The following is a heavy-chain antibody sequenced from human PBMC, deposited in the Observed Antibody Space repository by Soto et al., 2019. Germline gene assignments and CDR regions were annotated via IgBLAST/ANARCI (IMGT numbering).Heavy chain of an antibody. V-gene: IGHV1-3*01. Sequence: ASVKVSCKASGYTFTSYAIHWVRQAPGQRLEWMGWINAGNGNTKYSQKFQGRVTITRDTSASTAYMELSSLRSEDTAVYYCARRGPSPSVPAATYYYYYYGMDVWGQGTTVTSP. D-gene: IGHD2-2*01. CDR2: INAGNGNT. CDR3: ARRGPSPSVPAATYYYYYYGMDV. CDR1: GYTFTSYA. J-gene: IGHJ6*02.